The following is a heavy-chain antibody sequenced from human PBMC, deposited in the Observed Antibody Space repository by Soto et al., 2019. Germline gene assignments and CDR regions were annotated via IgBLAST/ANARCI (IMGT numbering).Heavy chain of an antibody. CDR1: GFTFSSYA. J-gene: IGHJ6*02. Sequence: GGSLRLSCAASGFTFSSYAMSWVRQAPGKGLEWVSAISGSGGSTYYADSVKGRFTISRDNSKNTPYLQMNSLRAEDTAVYYCAKVPENYYYYGMDVWGQGTTVTVSS. CDR3: AKVPENYYYYGMDV. CDR2: ISGSGGST. V-gene: IGHV3-23*01.